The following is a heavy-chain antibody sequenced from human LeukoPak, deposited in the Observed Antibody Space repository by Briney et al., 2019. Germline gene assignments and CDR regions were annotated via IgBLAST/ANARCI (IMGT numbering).Heavy chain of an antibody. CDR2: ISWDGGST. Sequence: PGGSLRLSCAASGFTFDDYAMHWVRQAPGKGLEWASLISWDGGSTYYADSVKGRFTISRDNSKNSLYLQMNSLRAEDTALYYCAKDFSADWLQFRHMDVWGKGTTVTVSS. J-gene: IGHJ6*03. D-gene: IGHD3-9*01. CDR1: GFTFDDYA. V-gene: IGHV3-43D*03. CDR3: AKDFSADWLQFRHMDV.